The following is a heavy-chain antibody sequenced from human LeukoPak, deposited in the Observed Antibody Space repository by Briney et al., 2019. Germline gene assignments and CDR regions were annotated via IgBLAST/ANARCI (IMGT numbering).Heavy chain of an antibody. D-gene: IGHD1-26*01. CDR2: IYYSGST. CDR1: GVSISSYY. V-gene: IGHV4-59*01. J-gene: IGHJ6*03. CDR3: ARGMVGATPPYYYYMDV. Sequence: KPSETLSLTCTVSGVSISSYYWSWIRQPPGKGLEWIGYIYYSGSTNYNPSLKSRVTISVDTSKNQFSLKLSSVTAADTAVYYCARGMVGATPPYYYYMDVWGKGTTVTISS.